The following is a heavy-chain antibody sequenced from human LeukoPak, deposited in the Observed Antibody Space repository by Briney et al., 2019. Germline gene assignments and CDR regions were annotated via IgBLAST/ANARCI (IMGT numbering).Heavy chain of an antibody. V-gene: IGHV5-51*01. CDR3: ARQVGGNPTYWYFDL. CDR1: GYSFTSYW. J-gene: IGHJ2*01. Sequence: GESLKISCKGSGYSFTSYWIGWVRQMPGKGLEWMGIIYPGDSDTRYSPSFQGQATISADKSISTAYLQWSSLKASDTAVYYCARQVGGNPTYWYFDLWGRGTLVTVSS. CDR2: IYPGDSDT. D-gene: IGHD4-23*01.